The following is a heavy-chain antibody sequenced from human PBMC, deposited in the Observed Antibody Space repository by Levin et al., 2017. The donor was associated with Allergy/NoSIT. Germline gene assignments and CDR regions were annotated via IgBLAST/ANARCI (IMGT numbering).Heavy chain of an antibody. CDR2: IDTAGDS. J-gene: IGHJ4*02. CDR3: ARAAAGTHYFDY. CDR1: GFTFSSYD. D-gene: IGHD6-13*01. Sequence: GESLKISCAASGFTFSSYDMHWVRQVTGKGLEWVSGIDTAGDSYYPDSVRGRFTMSRENAKNSLYLQMNSLRAGDTAVYYCARAAAGTHYFDYWGQGALVTVSS. V-gene: IGHV3-13*04.